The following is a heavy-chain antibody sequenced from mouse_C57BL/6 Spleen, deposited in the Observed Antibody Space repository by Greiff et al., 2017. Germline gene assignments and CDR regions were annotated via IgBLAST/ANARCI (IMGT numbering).Heavy chain of an antibody. V-gene: IGHV1-64*01. Sequence: VQLQQPGAELVKPGASVKLSCKASGYTFTSYWMHWVKQRPGQGLEWIGMIHPNSGSTNYNEKFKSKATLTVDKSSSTAYMQLSSLTSEDSAVYYCARLGTTVVADWYLDVWGTGTTVTVSS. D-gene: IGHD1-1*01. J-gene: IGHJ1*03. CDR3: ARLGTTVVADWYLDV. CDR2: IHPNSGST. CDR1: GYTFTSYW.